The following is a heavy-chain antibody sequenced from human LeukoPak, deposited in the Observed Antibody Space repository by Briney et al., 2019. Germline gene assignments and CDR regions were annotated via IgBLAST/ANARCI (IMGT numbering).Heavy chain of an antibody. CDR1: GFTFSSYA. D-gene: IGHD3-22*01. V-gene: IGHV3-23*01. J-gene: IGHJ4*02. CDR3: ARATYYYDSSGYYPH. Sequence: GGSLRLSCAASGFTFSSYAMSWVRQAPGKGLEWVSAISGSGGSTYYADSVKGRFTISRDNSKNTLYLQMNSLRAEDTALYYCARATYYYDSSGYYPHWGQGTLVTVSS. CDR2: ISGSGGST.